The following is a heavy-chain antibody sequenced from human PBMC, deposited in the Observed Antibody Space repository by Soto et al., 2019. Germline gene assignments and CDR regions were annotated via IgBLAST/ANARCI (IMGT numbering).Heavy chain of an antibody. D-gene: IGHD2-2*01. Sequence: GGSLRLSCAASGFTFSSYWMSWVRQAPGKGLEWVANIKQDGSEKYYVDSVKGRFTISRDNAKNSLYLQMNSLRAEDTAVYYCARSGAAIDVNYYYYYYMDVWGKGTTVTVSS. CDR2: IKQDGSEK. CDR1: GFTFSSYW. V-gene: IGHV3-7*01. CDR3: ARSGAAIDVNYYYYYYMDV. J-gene: IGHJ6*03.